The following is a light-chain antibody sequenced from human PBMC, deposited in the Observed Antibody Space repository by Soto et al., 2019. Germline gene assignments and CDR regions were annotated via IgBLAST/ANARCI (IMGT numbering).Light chain of an antibody. J-gene: IGLJ3*02. CDR1: SGHSSYA. V-gene: IGLV4-69*01. Sequence: QLVLTQSPSASASLGASVKLTCTLSSGHSSYAIAWHQQQPEKGPRYLMKPNSDGSHSKGDGIPDRFSGSSSGAERSLTISSLQSEDEADYYCQTWGTGIRVFGGGTKLTVL. CDR2: PNSDGSH. CDR3: QTWGTGIRV.